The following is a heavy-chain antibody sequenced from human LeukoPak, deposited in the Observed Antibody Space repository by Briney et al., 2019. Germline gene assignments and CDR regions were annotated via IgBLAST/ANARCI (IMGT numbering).Heavy chain of an antibody. V-gene: IGHV4-59*01. CDR3: ARDLTGGLFDL. CDR1: GGSISSYY. CDR2: IYYSGST. Sequence: SETLSLTCTVSGGSISSYYWSWIRQPPGKGLEWIGYIYYSGSTNYNPSLKSRVTISVDTSKNQLSLKLSSVTAADTAVYYCARDLTGGLFDLWGRGTLVTVSS. D-gene: IGHD2-8*02. J-gene: IGHJ2*01.